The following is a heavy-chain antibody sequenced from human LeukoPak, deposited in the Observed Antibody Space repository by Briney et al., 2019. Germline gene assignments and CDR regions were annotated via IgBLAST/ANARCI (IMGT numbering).Heavy chain of an antibody. D-gene: IGHD3-10*01. CDR2: IYYSGST. CDR3: ATHPGALWFGDHPPHFDY. V-gene: IGHV4-39*07. J-gene: IGHJ4*02. CDR1: GGSISSSSYY. Sequence: PSETLSLTCTVSGGSISSSSYYWGWIRQPPGKGLEWIGSIYYSGSTYYNPSLKSRVTISVDTSKNQFSLKLSSVTAADTAVYYCATHPGALWFGDHPPHFDYWGQGTLVTGSS.